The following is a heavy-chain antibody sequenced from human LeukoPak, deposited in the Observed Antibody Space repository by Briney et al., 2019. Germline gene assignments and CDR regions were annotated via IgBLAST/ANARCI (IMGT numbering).Heavy chain of an antibody. J-gene: IGHJ4*02. V-gene: IGHV3-30*01. CDR1: GFTFGSYA. CDR3: ASDGPYYFDY. Sequence: GGSLRLSCAASGFTFGSYAMHWVRQAPGKGLEWVAVISYDGSNKYYADSVKGRFTISRDNSKNTLYLQMNSLRAEDTAVYYCASDGPYYFDYWGQGTLVTVSP. CDR2: ISYDGSNK.